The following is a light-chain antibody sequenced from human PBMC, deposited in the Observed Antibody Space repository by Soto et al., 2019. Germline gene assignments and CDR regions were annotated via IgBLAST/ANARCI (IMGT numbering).Light chain of an antibody. CDR1: QSLTNSF. CDR2: DTS. J-gene: IGKJ4*01. CDR3: QQYHNWPLT. Sequence: EIGLTQSPGTLSLSPGERATLSCRASQSLTNSFLAWYQQRPGQAPRLLIYDTSSRASGIPDRFSGSGSGTDFTLTTSRLETEDFAVYYCQQYHNWPLTFGGGTKVDI. V-gene: IGKV3-20*01.